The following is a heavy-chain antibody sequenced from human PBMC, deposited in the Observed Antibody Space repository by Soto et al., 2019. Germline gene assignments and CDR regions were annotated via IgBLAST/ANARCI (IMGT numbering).Heavy chain of an antibody. V-gene: IGHV1-2*02. CDR3: AGGVIGGKKYYYYYYGMDV. J-gene: IGHJ6*02. Sequence: QVQLVQSGAEVKKPGASVKVSCKASGYTFTGYYMHWVRQAPGQGLEWMGWINPNSGGTNYAQKFQGRVTMTRDTSISTAYMELSRLRSDDTAVYYCAGGVIGGKKYYYYYYGMDVWGQGTTVTVSS. D-gene: IGHD3-16*02. CDR1: GYTFTGYY. CDR2: INPNSGGT.